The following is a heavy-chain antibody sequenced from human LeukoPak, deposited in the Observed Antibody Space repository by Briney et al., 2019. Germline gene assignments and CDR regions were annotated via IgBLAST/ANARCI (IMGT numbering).Heavy chain of an antibody. V-gene: IGHV3-23*01. CDR1: GFTFSSYA. Sequence: PGGSLRLSCAASGFTFSSYAMSWVRQAPGKGLEWVSAISGSGGSTCYADSVKGRFTISRDNSKNTLYLQMNSLRAEDTAVYYCAKDLAVYCGGDCYSPFDYWGQGTLVTVSS. J-gene: IGHJ4*02. CDR2: ISGSGGST. D-gene: IGHD2-21*02. CDR3: AKDLAVYCGGDCYSPFDY.